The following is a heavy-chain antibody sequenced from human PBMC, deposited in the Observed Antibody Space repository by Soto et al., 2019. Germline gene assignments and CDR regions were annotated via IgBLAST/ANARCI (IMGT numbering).Heavy chain of an antibody. Sequence: GGSLRLSCAASGFTFSSYWMSWVRQAPGKGLEWVANIKQDGSEKYYVDSVKGRFTISRDNAKNSLYLQMNSLRAEDTAVYYCASIVNYRNGEFDYWGQGTLVTVSS. CDR2: IKQDGSEK. J-gene: IGHJ4*02. CDR3: ASIVNYRNGEFDY. D-gene: IGHD1-7*01. CDR1: GFTFSSYW. V-gene: IGHV3-7*05.